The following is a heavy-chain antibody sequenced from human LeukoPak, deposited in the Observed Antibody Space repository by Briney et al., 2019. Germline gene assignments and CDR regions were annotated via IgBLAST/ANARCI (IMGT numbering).Heavy chain of an antibody. J-gene: IGHJ4*02. D-gene: IGHD4-17*01. CDR3: ARGDYGIDY. CDR1: GFTFSSYG. CDR2: ISYDGSNK. Sequence: PGGSLRLSCAASGFTFSSYGMHWVRQAPGRGLEWVAVISYDGSNKYYADSVKGRFTISRDNSKNTLYLQMNSLRAEDTAVYYCARGDYGIDYWGQGTLVTVSS. V-gene: IGHV3-30*03.